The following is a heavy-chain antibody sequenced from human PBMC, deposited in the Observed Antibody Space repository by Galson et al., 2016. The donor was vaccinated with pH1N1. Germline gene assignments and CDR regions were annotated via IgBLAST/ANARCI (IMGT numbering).Heavy chain of an antibody. V-gene: IGHV3-48*04. Sequence: SLRLSCAASGFTFTTYSMSWVRQAPGKGLEWVSYINNRGNIMYYEDSVKGRFTISRDNAKNSLYLKMNSLRAEATAIYYCAGDQVFSVPHQLDFWGQGSLVTVSS. J-gene: IGHJ4*02. CDR3: AGDQVFSVPHQLDF. CDR1: GFTFTTYS. CDR2: INNRGNIM. D-gene: IGHD2-2*01.